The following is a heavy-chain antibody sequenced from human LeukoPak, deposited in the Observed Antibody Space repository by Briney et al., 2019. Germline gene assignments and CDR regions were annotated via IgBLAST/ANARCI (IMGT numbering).Heavy chain of an antibody. D-gene: IGHD3-9*01. J-gene: IGHJ6*03. CDR1: GGSISNFY. CDR2: IYTSGST. CDR3: ARRYDILTSANYYYYMDV. V-gene: IGHV4-4*09. Sequence: SETLSLTCTVSGGSISNFYWSWIRQPPGKGLEWIGYIYTSGSTNYNPSLKSRVTISVDTSKNQFSLRLSSVTAADTAVYYCARRYDILTSANYYYYMDVWGKGTTVTVSS.